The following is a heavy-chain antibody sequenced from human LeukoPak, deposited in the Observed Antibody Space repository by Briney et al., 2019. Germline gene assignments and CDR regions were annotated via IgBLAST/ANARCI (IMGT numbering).Heavy chain of an antibody. CDR3: ARDRPTGSYYSIDY. CDR2: IYSGGST. D-gene: IGHD1-26*01. J-gene: IGHJ4*02. CDR1: GFTVSSNY. Sequence: GGSLRLSCAASGFTVSSNYMSWVRQAPGKGLEWVSVIYSGGSTYYADSVKGRFTISRHNSKNTLYLQMNSLRVEDTAIYYCARDRPTGSYYSIDYWGQGTLATVSS. V-gene: IGHV3-53*01.